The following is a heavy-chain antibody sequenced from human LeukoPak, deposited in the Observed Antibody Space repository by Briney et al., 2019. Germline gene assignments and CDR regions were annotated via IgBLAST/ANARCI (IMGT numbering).Heavy chain of an antibody. CDR2: IYYSGST. Sequence: ASETLSLTCTVSGGSISSSSYYWGWIRQPPGKGLEWIGSIYYSGSTYYNPTLKSRVTISVDTSKNQFSLKLSSVTAADTAVYYCARHSDTVLRFLEWLLPFDYWGQGTLVTVSS. CDR3: ARHSDTVLRFLEWLLPFDY. D-gene: IGHD3-3*01. J-gene: IGHJ4*02. V-gene: IGHV4-39*01. CDR1: GGSISSSSYY.